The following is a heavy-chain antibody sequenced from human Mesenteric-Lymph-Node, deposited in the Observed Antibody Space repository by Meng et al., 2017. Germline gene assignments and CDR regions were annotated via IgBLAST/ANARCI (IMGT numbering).Heavy chain of an antibody. V-gene: IGHV1-2*06. CDR3: ARRDCSGGSCYLGV. CDR1: GYTFTGYY. Sequence: ASVKVSCKASGYTFTGYYMHWVRQAPGQGLEWMGRINPNSGGTNYAQKFQGRVTMTRDTSISTAYMELSRLRSDDTAVYYYARRDCSGGSCYLGVWGQGTTVTVSS. J-gene: IGHJ6*02. D-gene: IGHD2-15*01. CDR2: INPNSGGT.